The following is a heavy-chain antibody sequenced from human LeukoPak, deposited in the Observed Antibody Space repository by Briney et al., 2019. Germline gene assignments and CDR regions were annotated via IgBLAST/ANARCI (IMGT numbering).Heavy chain of an antibody. Sequence: SETLSLTCTVSGGSISSHYWSWIRQPPGKGLEWIGYIYYSGSTNYNPSLKSRVTISVDTSKNQFSLKLSSVTAADTAVYYCARVVRGVYDSNGKPFDSWGQGTLVTVSS. D-gene: IGHD3-22*01. CDR1: GGSISSHY. CDR2: IYYSGST. V-gene: IGHV4-59*11. CDR3: ARVVRGVYDSNGKPFDS. J-gene: IGHJ4*02.